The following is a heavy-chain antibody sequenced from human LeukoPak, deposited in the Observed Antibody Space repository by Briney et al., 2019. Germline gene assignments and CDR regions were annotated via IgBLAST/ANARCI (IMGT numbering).Heavy chain of an antibody. CDR1: GGSISSYY. J-gene: IGHJ5*02. CDR3: ARHATGYLGWFDP. D-gene: IGHD6-13*01. CDR2: IYYSGST. Sequence: KASETLSLTCTVSGGSISSYYWSWIRQPPGKGLEWIGYIYYSGSTNYNPSLKSRVTISVDTSKNQFSLKLSSGTAADTAVYYCARHATGYLGWFDPWGRGTLVTVSS. V-gene: IGHV4-59*08.